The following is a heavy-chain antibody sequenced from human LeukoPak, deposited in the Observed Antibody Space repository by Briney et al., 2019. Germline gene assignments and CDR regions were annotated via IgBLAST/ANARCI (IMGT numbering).Heavy chain of an antibody. J-gene: IGHJ3*01. Sequence: SVKVSCKAAGYTFTGYYMYWVRQAAGQGREWMGWINPNSGCTNYAQKFQGRVSMTRERSISTAYMERIRLSSDYTAVYYWAREVWSSAFDVWGQAT. D-gene: IGHD6-13*01. V-gene: IGHV1-2*02. CDR2: INPNSGCT. CDR3: AREVWSSAFDV. CDR1: GYTFTGYY.